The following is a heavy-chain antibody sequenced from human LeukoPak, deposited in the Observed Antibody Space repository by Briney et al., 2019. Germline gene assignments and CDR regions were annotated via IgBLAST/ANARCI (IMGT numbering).Heavy chain of an antibody. V-gene: IGHV3-23*01. CDR1: GFTFSSYA. CDR2: ISGSGGST. CDR3: AKGRGPLLWEYYFDY. D-gene: IGHD3-10*01. J-gene: IGHJ4*02. Sequence: GGSLRLSCAVSGFTFSSYAMSWVRQAPGKGLEWVSAISGSGGSTYYADSVKGRFTISRDNSKNTLYLQMNSLRAEDTAVYYCAKGRGPLLWEYYFDYWGQGTLVTVSS.